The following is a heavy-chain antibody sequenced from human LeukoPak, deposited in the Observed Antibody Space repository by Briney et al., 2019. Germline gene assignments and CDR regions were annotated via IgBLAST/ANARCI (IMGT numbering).Heavy chain of an antibody. CDR2: ISGSGTTT. CDR1: GFSFSTYA. Sequence: PGGSLRLSCAASGFSFSTYAMSWVRQAPGKGLEWVSSISGSGTTTYYADSVRGRFTFPRDSSKNTLYLQMNNLRAEDTAVYYCARIYGYFDYWGQGTLVTVSS. J-gene: IGHJ4*02. CDR3: ARIYGYFDY. V-gene: IGHV3-23*01. D-gene: IGHD5-18*01.